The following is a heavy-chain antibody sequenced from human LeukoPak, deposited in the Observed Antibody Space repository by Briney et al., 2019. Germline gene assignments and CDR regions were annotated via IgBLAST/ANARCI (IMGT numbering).Heavy chain of an antibody. CDR1: GGSISSGSYY. CDR3: ARVPAYSGSYVDY. Sequence: TSQTLSLTCTVSGGSISSGSYYRSWIRQPAGKGLEWIGRIYTSGSTNYNPSLKSRVTISVDTSKNQFSLKLSSVTAADTAVYYCARVPAYSGSYVDYWGQGTLVTVSS. V-gene: IGHV4-61*02. D-gene: IGHD1-26*01. CDR2: IYTSGST. J-gene: IGHJ4*02.